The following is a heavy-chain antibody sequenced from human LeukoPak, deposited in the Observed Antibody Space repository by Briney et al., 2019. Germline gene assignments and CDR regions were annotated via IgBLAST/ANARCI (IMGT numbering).Heavy chain of an antibody. CDR2: LRGDTGDT. CDR3: ARVRDNACDY. J-gene: IGHJ4*02. Sequence: VASVTVSCKTSGYRVSDYYMHWVRQAPGQGLEWMGWLRGDTGDTDSPQKFKGRVAMTRDTATNTAYMQLSRLTYDDTAMYFCARVRDNACDYWGQGTLVTVSS. CDR1: GYRVSDYY. D-gene: IGHD2-2*01. V-gene: IGHV1-2*02.